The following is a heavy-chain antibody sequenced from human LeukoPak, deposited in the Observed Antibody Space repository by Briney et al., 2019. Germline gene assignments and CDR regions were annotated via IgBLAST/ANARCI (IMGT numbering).Heavy chain of an antibody. V-gene: IGHV3-11*06. CDR2: ISISSSNI. Sequence: GGSLRLSCAASGFTFSDYYMSWIRQAPGKGLEWTAYISISSSNIHYADSVRGRFTISRDNANNSLYLQLSSLRVEDTAVYYCAREYYGVIFSHYLDVWGKGTTVTVSS. CDR1: GFTFSDYY. D-gene: IGHD3-9*01. J-gene: IGHJ6*04. CDR3: AREYYGVIFSHYLDV.